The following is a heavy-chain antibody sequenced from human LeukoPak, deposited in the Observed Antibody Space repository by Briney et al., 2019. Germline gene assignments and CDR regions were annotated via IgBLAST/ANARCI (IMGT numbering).Heavy chain of an antibody. CDR3: ARLGYCSNGICYTADY. Sequence: GESLKISCEASGYSFPSYWIGLVRQIPGKGLEWMGIVYPGDSDTRYSPSFQGQVTISADKSISTAYLQWSSLKASDTAMYYCARLGYCSNGICYTADYWGQGTLVTVSS. CDR2: VYPGDSDT. V-gene: IGHV5-51*01. CDR1: GYSFPSYW. D-gene: IGHD2-8*01. J-gene: IGHJ4*02.